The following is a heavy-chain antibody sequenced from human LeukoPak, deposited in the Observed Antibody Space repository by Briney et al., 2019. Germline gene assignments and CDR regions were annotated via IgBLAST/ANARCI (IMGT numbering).Heavy chain of an antibody. V-gene: IGHV4-34*01. J-gene: IGHJ4*02. CDR2: IYYSGST. CDR3: ARHFENIVVVPAAIKY. CDR1: GGSFSGYY. D-gene: IGHD2-2*01. Sequence: SETLSLTCAVYGGSFSGYYWSWIRQPPGKGLEWIGSIYYSGSTYYNPSLKSRVTISVDTSKNQFSLKLSSVTAADTAVYYCARHFENIVVVPAAIKYWGQGTLVTVSS.